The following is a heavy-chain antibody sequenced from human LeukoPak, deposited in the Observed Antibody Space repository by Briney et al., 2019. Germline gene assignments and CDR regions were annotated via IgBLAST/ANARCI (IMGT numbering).Heavy chain of an antibody. CDR3: ARGGYSGYYWVDY. CDR1: GFTFSSYA. J-gene: IGHJ4*02. Sequence: GGSLRLSCAASGFTFSSYAMTWVRQAPGKGLEWVSGISGSGDLTDYGDSVKGRFTISRDNSKNTLYLQMNSLRAEDTAVYYCARGGYSGYYWVDYWGQGTLVTVSS. V-gene: IGHV3-23*02. CDR2: ISGSGDLT. D-gene: IGHD5-12*01.